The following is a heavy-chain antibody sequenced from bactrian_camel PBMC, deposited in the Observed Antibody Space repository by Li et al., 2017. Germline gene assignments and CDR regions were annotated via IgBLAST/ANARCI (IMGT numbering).Heavy chain of an antibody. V-gene: IGHV3-2*01. D-gene: IGHD1*01. J-gene: IGHJ4*01. Sequence: HVQLVESGGGLVQPGGSLRLSCAASGFTFSSYYMSWVRQAPGKGLEWVSSIYTGGRSTDYAESVKGRFTISRDNAKSTLYLQLSNVGPGDTATYYCAKAFYALSESYHVKGQGTQVTVS. CDR1: GFTFSSYY. CDR2: IYTGGRST.